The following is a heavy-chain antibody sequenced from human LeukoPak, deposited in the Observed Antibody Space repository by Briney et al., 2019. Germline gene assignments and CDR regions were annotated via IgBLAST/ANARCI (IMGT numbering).Heavy chain of an antibody. J-gene: IGHJ4*02. CDR1: GFNFRTYS. CDR3: AKDRGSVGADFDY. Sequence: GGSLRLSRAASGFNFRTYSMNWVRQAPGKGLEWVSSISSSSTYIYYADSVKGRFTISRDDAQNPLNLQMNSLRAEDTAIYYCAKDRGSVGADFDYWGQGTLITVSS. CDR2: ISSSSTYI. V-gene: IGHV3-21*04. D-gene: IGHD1-26*01.